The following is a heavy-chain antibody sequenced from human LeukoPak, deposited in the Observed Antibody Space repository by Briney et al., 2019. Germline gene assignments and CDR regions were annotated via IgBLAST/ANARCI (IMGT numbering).Heavy chain of an antibody. D-gene: IGHD2-8*01. CDR1: GFTFSSYA. CDR2: ISDSGDYT. Sequence: PGGSLRLSSAGPGFTFSSYAMSSVRQAPGQGLEWVSVISDSGDYTSYAGSVRGWFTISRDNSRNSLYLQMISLRPEDTAVYYCAKDTSIGKYCTNGVCSPFDYWGQGTLVTVSS. V-gene: IGHV3-23*01. J-gene: IGHJ4*02. CDR3: AKDTSIGKYCTNGVCSPFDY.